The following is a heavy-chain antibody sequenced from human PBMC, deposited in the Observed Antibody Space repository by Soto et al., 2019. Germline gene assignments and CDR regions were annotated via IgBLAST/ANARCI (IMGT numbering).Heavy chain of an antibody. CDR3: ARILGYCSGGSCYYDAFDI. J-gene: IGHJ3*02. D-gene: IGHD2-15*01. CDR2: IDWDDDK. CDR1: GFSLSTSGMC. V-gene: IGHV2-70*01. Sequence: SGPTLVNPTQTLTLTCTFSGFSLSTSGMCVSWIRQPPGKALEWLALIDWDDDKYYSTSLKTRLTISKDTSKNQMVLTMTNMDPVDTATYYCARILGYCSGGSCYYDAFDIWGQGTMVTVSS.